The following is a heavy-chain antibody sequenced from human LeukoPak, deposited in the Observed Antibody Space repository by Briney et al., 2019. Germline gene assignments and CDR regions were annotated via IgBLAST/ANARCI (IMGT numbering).Heavy chain of an antibody. CDR2: IYSGGST. Sequence: GGSLRLSCAASGFTVSSNYMSWVRQAPGKGLEWVSVIYSGGSTYYADSVKGRFTISRDNSKNTLYLQMNSLRAEDTAVYYCARVIRDGYNFYAFDIWGQGTMVTDSS. D-gene: IGHD5-24*01. CDR1: GFTVSSNY. J-gene: IGHJ3*02. V-gene: IGHV3-66*02. CDR3: ARVIRDGYNFYAFDI.